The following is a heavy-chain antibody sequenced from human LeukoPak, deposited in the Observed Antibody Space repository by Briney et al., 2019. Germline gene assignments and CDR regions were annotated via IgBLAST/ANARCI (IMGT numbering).Heavy chain of an antibody. CDR2: IRDDGSNK. J-gene: IGHJ5*02. D-gene: IGHD3-22*01. V-gene: IGHV3-30*02. CDR1: GFTFSSYG. Sequence: GGSLRLSCAASGFTFSSYGMHWVRQAPGKGLEWGAFIRDDGSNKYYADSVKGRFTIARDNSKNKLYLQMNRVRAEDRAVYYCAKDHGPYYYDSSGPWGQGTMVTVSS. CDR3: AKDHGPYYYDSSGP.